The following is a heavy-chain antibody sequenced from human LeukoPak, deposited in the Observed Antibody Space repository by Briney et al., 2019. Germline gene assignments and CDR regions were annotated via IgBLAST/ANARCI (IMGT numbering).Heavy chain of an antibody. Sequence: ASVKVSCKASGYTFTGYYMHWVRQAPGQGLEWMGWINPNSGNTGYAQKFQSRITVTRDTSASTAYMELSSLRSEDTAVYFCARDKSTVTTSLGPVHGMDVWGQGTSVTASS. CDR3: ARDKSTVTTSLGPVHGMDV. V-gene: IGHV1-2*02. D-gene: IGHD4-17*01. CDR1: GYTFTGYY. J-gene: IGHJ6*02. CDR2: INPNSGNT.